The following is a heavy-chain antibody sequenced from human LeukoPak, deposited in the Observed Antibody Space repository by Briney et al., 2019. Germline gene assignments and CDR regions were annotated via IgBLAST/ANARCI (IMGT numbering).Heavy chain of an antibody. Sequence: ASVKVSCKASGGTFSSYAISWVRQAPGQGLEWMGGIIPIFGTANYAQKFQGRVTITADESTSTAYMELSSLRSEDTAVYYCARDDLEGQGGSGILFPNPNYYYYYGMDVWGQGTTVTVSS. V-gene: IGHV1-69*13. D-gene: IGHD3-10*01. CDR2: IIPIFGTA. CDR3: ARDDLEGQGGSGILFPNPNYYYYYGMDV. J-gene: IGHJ6*02. CDR1: GGTFSSYA.